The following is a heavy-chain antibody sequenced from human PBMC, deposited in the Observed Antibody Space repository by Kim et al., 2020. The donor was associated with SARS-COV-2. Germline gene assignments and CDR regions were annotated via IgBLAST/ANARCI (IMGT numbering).Heavy chain of an antibody. CDR3: AKGLDRLYAVGGPAFDY. Sequence: GGSLRLSCAASGFTFSSYAVSWVRQAPGKGLEWVSAISSSGSSTYCADSVKGRCTISRDNSKSTFYMQMNTLRAEDTALYYCAKGLDRLYAVGGPAFDYWGQGILVTVSS. D-gene: IGHD6-19*01. CDR1: GFTFSSYA. V-gene: IGHV3-23*01. J-gene: IGHJ4*02. CDR2: ISSSGSST.